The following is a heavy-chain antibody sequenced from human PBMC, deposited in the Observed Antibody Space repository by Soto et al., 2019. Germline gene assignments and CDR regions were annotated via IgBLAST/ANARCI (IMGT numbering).Heavy chain of an antibody. D-gene: IGHD3-22*01. CDR3: NHFDTSGYRGNFDS. Sequence: PGGSLRLSCAASGFLFASYGMHWVRQAPGKGLEWVAVISYDGRDQHYADPAKGRFTISRDNSKNTLFLQLNSLRAEDTAIYYSNHFDTSGYRGNFDSWGQGTLVTVSS. V-gene: IGHV3-30*03. CDR1: GFLFASYG. J-gene: IGHJ4*02. CDR2: ISYDGRDQ.